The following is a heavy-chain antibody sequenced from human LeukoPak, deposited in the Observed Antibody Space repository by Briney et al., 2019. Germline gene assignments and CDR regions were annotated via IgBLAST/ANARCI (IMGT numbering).Heavy chain of an antibody. D-gene: IGHD3-3*01. CDR1: GFTFRSYA. CDR2: IGGSGGST. Sequence: PGGSLRLSCAASGFTFRSYAMTRVRQAPGKGLEWVSGIGGSGGSTSYADSVKGRFTISRDNSKNTLYLQMNSLRAEDAAVYYCAKSLREEWLSYIFGFMDVWGQGTTVIVSS. J-gene: IGHJ6*02. V-gene: IGHV3-23*01. CDR3: AKSLREEWLSYIFGFMDV.